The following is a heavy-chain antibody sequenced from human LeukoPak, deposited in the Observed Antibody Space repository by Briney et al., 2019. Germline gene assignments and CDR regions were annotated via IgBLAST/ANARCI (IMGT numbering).Heavy chain of an antibody. CDR1: GFTFSLFS. Sequence: PGGSLRLSCAASGFTFSLFSMNWVRQAPGKGLEWLSYIGSDGDGAIFYGDSVKGRFTISRDNAKNSLYLQMDSLRDEDTAVYYCSRGVGYCSGGSCYNWFDPWGQGTLVTVSS. J-gene: IGHJ5*02. CDR2: IGSDGDGAI. CDR3: SRGVGYCSGGSCYNWFDP. V-gene: IGHV3-48*02. D-gene: IGHD2-15*01.